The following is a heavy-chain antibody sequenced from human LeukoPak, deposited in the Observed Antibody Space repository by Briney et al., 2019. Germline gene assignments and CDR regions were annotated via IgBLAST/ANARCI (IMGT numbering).Heavy chain of an antibody. CDR2: IWYDGSNK. D-gene: IGHD3-16*02. CDR1: GFTFSSYG. Sequence: GRSLRLSCAASGFTFSSYGMHWVRQAPGKGLEWVAVIWYDGSNKYYADSVKGRFTISRDNSKNTLYLQMNSLRAEDTAAYYCAKDRVRYDYVWGSYRVPLPDYWGQGTLVTVSS. V-gene: IGHV3-33*06. J-gene: IGHJ4*02. CDR3: AKDRVRYDYVWGSYRVPLPDY.